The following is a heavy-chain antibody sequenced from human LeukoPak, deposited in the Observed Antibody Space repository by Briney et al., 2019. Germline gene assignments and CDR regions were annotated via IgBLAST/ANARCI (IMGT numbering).Heavy chain of an antibody. D-gene: IGHD3-22*01. CDR2: ISSSSSYI. CDR1: GFTFSSYS. CDR3: ARGSDYYDSSGYIFDY. Sequence: GGSLRLSCAASGFTFSSYSMNWVRQAPGKGLEWVSSISSSSSYIYYADSVKGRFTISRDNAKNSLYLQMNSLRAEDTAVYYCARGSDYYDSSGYIFDYWGQGTLVTVSS. J-gene: IGHJ4*02. V-gene: IGHV3-21*01.